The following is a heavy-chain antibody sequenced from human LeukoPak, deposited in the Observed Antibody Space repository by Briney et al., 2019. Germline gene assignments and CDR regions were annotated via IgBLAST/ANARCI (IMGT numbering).Heavy chain of an antibody. D-gene: IGHD6-19*01. V-gene: IGHV1-2*06. CDR2: INPNSGGT. CDR1: GYTFTDYH. CDR3: ARGYYTSGWYVGY. Sequence: ASVKVSCKASGYTFTDYHIYWVRQAPGQGLEWMGRINPNSGGTNYAQKFQGRVTMTRDTSISTAYMELSSLRSDDTAVYYCARGYYTSGWYVGYWGQGTLVTVSS. J-gene: IGHJ4*02.